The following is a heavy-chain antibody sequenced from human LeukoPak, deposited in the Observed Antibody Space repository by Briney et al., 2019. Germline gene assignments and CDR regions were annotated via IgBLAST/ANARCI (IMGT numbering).Heavy chain of an antibody. Sequence: GGSLRLSCAASGFSFNGYAMTWVRQAPGKGLEWVSTISGGGGTTYYADSVKGRFTISRDNSKSTLYLQLDSLRAEDTALYYCAKYETWTSCRYFDYWGQGTLVTVSS. CDR3: AKYETWTSCRYFDY. J-gene: IGHJ4*02. CDR1: GFSFNGYA. D-gene: IGHD2-2*01. V-gene: IGHV3-23*01. CDR2: ISGGGGTT.